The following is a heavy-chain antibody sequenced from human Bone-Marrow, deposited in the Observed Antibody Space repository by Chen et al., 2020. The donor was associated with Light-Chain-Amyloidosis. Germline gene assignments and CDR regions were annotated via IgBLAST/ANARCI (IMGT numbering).Heavy chain of an antibody. J-gene: IGHJ4*02. CDR2: IYPDDSDA. CDR3: ARRRDGYNFDY. D-gene: IGHD5-12*01. V-gene: IGHV5-51*01. CDR1: GYTFPNYW. Sequence: EVKKHGEYLKISCKGSGYTFPNYWIGWVRQMPGKGLEWMGVIYPDDSDARYSPSFEGQVTISADKSITTAYLQWRSLKASDTAMYYCARRRDGYNFDYWGQGTLVTVSS.